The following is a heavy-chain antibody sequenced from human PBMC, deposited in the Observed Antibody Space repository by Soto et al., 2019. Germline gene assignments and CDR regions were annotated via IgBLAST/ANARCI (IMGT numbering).Heavy chain of an antibody. D-gene: IGHD6-19*01. J-gene: IGHJ4*02. V-gene: IGHV1-3*01. Sequence: ASVKVSCKASGYTFTSYAMHWVRQAPGQRLEWMGWINAGNGNTKYSQKFQGRVTITRDTSASTAYMELSSLRSEDTAVYYCARGRQWLAMIDYWGQGTLVTVSS. CDR3: ARGRQWLAMIDY. CDR2: INAGNGNT. CDR1: GYTFTSYA.